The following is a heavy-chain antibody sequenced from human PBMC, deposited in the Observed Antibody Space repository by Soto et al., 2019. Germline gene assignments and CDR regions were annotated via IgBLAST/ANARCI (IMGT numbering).Heavy chain of an antibody. D-gene: IGHD6-6*01. Sequence: SETLSLTCAVYGGSFSGYYWSWIRQPPGKGLEWIGEIDHSGSTNYNPSLKSRVTISVDTSKNQFSLKLSSVTAADTAVYYCVRSTSIAANYYYYMDVWGKGTTVT. CDR1: GGSFSGYY. V-gene: IGHV4-34*01. J-gene: IGHJ6*03. CDR2: IDHSGST. CDR3: VRSTSIAANYYYYMDV.